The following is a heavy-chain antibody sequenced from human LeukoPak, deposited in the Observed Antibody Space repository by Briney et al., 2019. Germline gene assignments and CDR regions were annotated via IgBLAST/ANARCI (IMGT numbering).Heavy chain of an antibody. V-gene: IGHV4-31*03. Sequence: SQTLSLTCTVSGGSISSGASDWGWIRQHPKRGLEWVGYINHSGSTYYNPSLGSRVTMSVDTSKNQFSLKLSSVTAADSAVYYGARAARQGFTMIVVPFFYFDLWGRGTLVTVSS. J-gene: IGHJ2*01. D-gene: IGHD3-22*01. CDR3: ARAARQGFTMIVVPFFYFDL. CDR2: INHSGST. CDR1: GGSISSGASD.